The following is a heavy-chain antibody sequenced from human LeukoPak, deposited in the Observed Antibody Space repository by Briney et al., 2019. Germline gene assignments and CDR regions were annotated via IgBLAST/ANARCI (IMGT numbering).Heavy chain of an antibody. V-gene: IGHV3-7*02. J-gene: IGHJ4*02. CDR2: INEDGGEK. CDR1: GYTFSSYD. Sequence: WGSLKLSCAASGYTFSSYDMSWIRQAPGKGLEWMANINEDGGEKCYVDTVKGRFTISRDNAKSTLSLQMNSLRVEDTAIYYCACQRKTGYESWTGYYPIGYWGQGTLVTVSS. D-gene: IGHD3-9*01. CDR3: ACQRKTGYESWTGYYPIGY.